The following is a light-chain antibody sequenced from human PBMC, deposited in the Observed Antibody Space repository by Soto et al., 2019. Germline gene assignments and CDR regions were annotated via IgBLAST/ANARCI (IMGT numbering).Light chain of an antibody. Sequence: EIVMTQSPATLSVSPGESGTLSLRSSQSISSSYLAWYQQKPGQPPRLLIYGAYSRATGITDRFSGSGSGTDFTLTISRLEPEDFVVFYCQLYDSLPITVGPGTRLEIK. CDR3: QLYDSLPIT. CDR1: QSISSSY. J-gene: IGKJ5*01. V-gene: IGKV3-20*01. CDR2: GAY.